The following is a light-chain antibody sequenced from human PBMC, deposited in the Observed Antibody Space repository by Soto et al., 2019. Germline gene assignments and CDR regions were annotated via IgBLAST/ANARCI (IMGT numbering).Light chain of an antibody. J-gene: IGKJ4*01. Sequence: EIVLTQSPGTLSLSPGERATLSCRASQTVNSNYVAWYQQKPGQSPRLLISGASIRATGIPNRFSGSGSGADFTLTISRLEPEDFAVYYCQQYGTSPLTFGGGTKV. CDR2: GAS. CDR3: QQYGTSPLT. CDR1: QTVNSNY. V-gene: IGKV3-20*01.